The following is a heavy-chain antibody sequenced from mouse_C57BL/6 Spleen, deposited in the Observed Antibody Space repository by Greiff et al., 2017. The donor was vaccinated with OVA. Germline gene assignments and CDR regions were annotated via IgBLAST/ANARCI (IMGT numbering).Heavy chain of an antibody. D-gene: IGHD4-1*01. J-gene: IGHJ2*01. CDR2: IDPSDSYT. V-gene: IGHV1-50*01. CDR3: ARRATGNFDY. CDR1: GYTFTSYW. Sequence: QVQLKQPGAELVKPGASVKLSCKASGYTFTSYWMQWVKQRPGQGLEWIGEIDPSDSYTNYNQKFKGKATLTVDTSSSTAYMQLSSLTSEDSAAYYCARRATGNFDYWGQGTTLTVSS.